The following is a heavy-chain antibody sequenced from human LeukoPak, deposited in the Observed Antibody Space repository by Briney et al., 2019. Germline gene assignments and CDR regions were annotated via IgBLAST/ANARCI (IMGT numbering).Heavy chain of an antibody. Sequence: SETLSLTCTVSGGSISSGDYYWSWICQPPGKGLEWIGYIYYSGSTYYNPSLKSRVTISVDTSKNQFSLKLSSVTAADTAVYYCARAYYDFWSGPGAPDWFDPWGQGTLVTVSS. CDR1: GGSISSGDYY. D-gene: IGHD3-3*01. CDR2: IYYSGST. CDR3: ARAYYDFWSGPGAPDWFDP. V-gene: IGHV4-30-4*01. J-gene: IGHJ5*02.